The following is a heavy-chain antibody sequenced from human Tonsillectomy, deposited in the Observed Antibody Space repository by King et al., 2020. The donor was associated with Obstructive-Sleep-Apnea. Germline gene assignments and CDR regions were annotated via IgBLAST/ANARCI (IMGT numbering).Heavy chain of an antibody. D-gene: IGHD2-15*01. CDR2: IIPILGIA. V-gene: IGHV1-69*10. Sequence: QLVQSGAEVKKPGSSVKVSCKASGGTFSSYAISWVRQAPGQGLEWMGGIIPILGIANYAQKFQGRVTITADKSTSTVYMELSSLRSEDTAVYYCARVGCSGGSCYSFGFAFDIWGQGTMVTVSS. CDR1: GGTFSSYA. J-gene: IGHJ3*02. CDR3: ARVGCSGGSCYSFGFAFDI.